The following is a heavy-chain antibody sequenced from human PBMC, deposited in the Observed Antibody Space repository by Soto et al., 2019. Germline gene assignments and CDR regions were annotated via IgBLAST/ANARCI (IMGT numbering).Heavy chain of an antibody. D-gene: IGHD3-3*01. CDR1: GFTFSSYW. J-gene: IGHJ6*02. Sequence: PGGSLRVSCAASGFTFSSYWMSWVRQAPGKGLEWVANIKQDGSEKYYVDSVKGRFTISRDNAKNSLYLQMNSLRAEDTAVYYCARESADFWSGYINYYYYYGMDVWGQGTTVTVSS. V-gene: IGHV3-7*03. CDR2: IKQDGSEK. CDR3: ARESADFWSGYINYYYYYGMDV.